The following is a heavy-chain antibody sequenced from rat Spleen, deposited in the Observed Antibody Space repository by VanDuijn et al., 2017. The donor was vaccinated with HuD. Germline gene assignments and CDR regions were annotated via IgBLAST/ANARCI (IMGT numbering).Heavy chain of an antibody. Sequence: EVQLVESGGGLVQPGGSLQVSCAASGFIFDSFPMAWVRQAPKKGLEWVATIIYDGFKTSYRDSVKGRFTISRDNAKSTLYLQMDSLRSEDTATYYCATSPYYWYFDFWGPGTMVTVSS. CDR2: IIYDGFKT. CDR1: GFIFDSFP. J-gene: IGHJ1*01. V-gene: IGHV5S10*01. CDR3: ATSPYYWYFDF.